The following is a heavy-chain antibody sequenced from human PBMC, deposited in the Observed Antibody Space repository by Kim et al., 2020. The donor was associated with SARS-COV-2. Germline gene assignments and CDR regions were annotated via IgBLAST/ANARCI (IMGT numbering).Heavy chain of an antibody. Sequence: DSVKGRFTISRDNSKNTLYLQMNSLRAEDTAVYYCASYCSSTSCYGIFDYWGQGTLVTVSS. V-gene: IGHV3-30*07. CDR3: ASYCSSTSCYGIFDY. D-gene: IGHD2-2*01. J-gene: IGHJ4*02.